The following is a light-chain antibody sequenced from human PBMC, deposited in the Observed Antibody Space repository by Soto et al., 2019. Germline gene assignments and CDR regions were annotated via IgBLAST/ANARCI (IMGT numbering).Light chain of an antibody. Sequence: DIQMTQSPTSLSASVGDRVTITCRASQGIRSFVAWYQQKPGKAPKLLIYAASTLQSGVPSRFSGSGSGTDFTITINRLQPEVVATYSRQKYSSVPTFGPGTKVEIK. J-gene: IGKJ3*01. V-gene: IGKV1-27*01. CDR3: QKYSSVPT. CDR1: QGIRSF. CDR2: AAS.